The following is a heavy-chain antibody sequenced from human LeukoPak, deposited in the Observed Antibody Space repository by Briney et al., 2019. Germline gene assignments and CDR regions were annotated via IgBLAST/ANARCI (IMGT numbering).Heavy chain of an antibody. V-gene: IGHV4-34*01. Sequence: TSETLSLTCAVYGGSFSGYYWSWIRQPPGKGLEWIGEINHSGSTNYNPSLKSRVTISVDTSKNQFSLKLSSVTAADTAVYYCARGEWSGYYMASYYFDYWGQGTLVTVSS. J-gene: IGHJ4*02. CDR3: ARGEWSGYYMASYYFDY. CDR1: GGSFSGYY. CDR2: INHSGST. D-gene: IGHD3-3*01.